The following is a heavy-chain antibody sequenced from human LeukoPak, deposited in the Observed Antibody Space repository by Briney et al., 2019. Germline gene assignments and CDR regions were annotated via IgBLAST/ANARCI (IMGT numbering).Heavy chain of an antibody. CDR3: ARDASGSSHFDF. CDR1: GGSISGFY. V-gene: IGHV4-59*01. J-gene: IGHJ4*02. D-gene: IGHD2-15*01. Sequence: SETLSLTCTVSGGSISGFYWSWIRQPPGKGLEWVGYIFYSGSTNYNPSLKSRVAMSEDTSKNEFSLQLNFVTAADTAVYYCARDASGSSHFDFWGQGTLVTVSS. CDR2: IFYSGST.